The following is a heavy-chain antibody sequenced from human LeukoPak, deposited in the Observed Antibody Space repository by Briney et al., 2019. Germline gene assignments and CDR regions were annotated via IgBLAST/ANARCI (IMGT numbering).Heavy chain of an antibody. CDR2: INHSGST. D-gene: IGHD5-24*01. V-gene: IGHV4-34*01. CDR3: ASDIVLADGFFHS. CDR1: GGSFSGYY. Sequence: SETLSLTCAVYGGSFSGYYWSWIRQPPGKGLEWIGEINHSGSTNYNPSLKSRVTISVDTSKNQFSLKLSSVTAADTAVYYCASDIVLADGFFHSWGQGTPVTVSS. J-gene: IGHJ4*02.